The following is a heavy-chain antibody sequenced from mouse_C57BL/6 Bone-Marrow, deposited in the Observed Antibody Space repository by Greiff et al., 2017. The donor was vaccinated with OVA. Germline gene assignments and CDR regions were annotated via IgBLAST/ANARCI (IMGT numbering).Heavy chain of an antibody. D-gene: IGHD1-1*01. V-gene: IGHV14-4*01. CDR3: TTYITTVAATPFAY. CDR1: GFNIKDDY. Sequence: VQLKQSGAELVRPGASVKLSCTASGFNIKDDYMHWVKQRPEQGLEWIGWIDPENGDTEYASKFQGKATITADTSSNTAYLQLSSLTSEDTAVYYCTTYITTVAATPFAYWGQGTLVTVSA. CDR2: IDPENGDT. J-gene: IGHJ3*01.